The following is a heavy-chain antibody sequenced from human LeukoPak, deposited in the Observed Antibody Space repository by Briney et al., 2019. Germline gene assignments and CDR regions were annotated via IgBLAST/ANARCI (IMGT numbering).Heavy chain of an antibody. CDR2: ISPLLGAG. D-gene: IGHD2-2*01. J-gene: IGHJ3*02. CDR1: GGIFTKYV. V-gene: IGHV1-69*06. Sequence: SVKVSCKASGGIFTKYVFHWVRQAPGQGPEWMGEISPLLGAGNYAQRFQGRVTITADTSTGTAYMELNSLKSEDTAVYYCAIRGPSRSLFGFDIWGQGTMVTVSS. CDR3: AIRGPSRSLFGFDI.